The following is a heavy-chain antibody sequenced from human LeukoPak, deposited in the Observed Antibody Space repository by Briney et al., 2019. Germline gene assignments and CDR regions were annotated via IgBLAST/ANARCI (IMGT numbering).Heavy chain of an antibody. D-gene: IGHD5-18*01. CDR1: GGTFSSYA. CDR2: IIPIFGIA. J-gene: IGHJ4*02. V-gene: IGHV1-69*04. Sequence: GSSVKVSCNAAGGTFSSYAISWVRQAPGQGLEWMGRIIPIFGIANYAQKFQGRVTITADKSTSTAYMELSSLRSEDTAVYYCAREAGIQLWSYFDYWGQGTLVTVSS. CDR3: AREAGIQLWSYFDY.